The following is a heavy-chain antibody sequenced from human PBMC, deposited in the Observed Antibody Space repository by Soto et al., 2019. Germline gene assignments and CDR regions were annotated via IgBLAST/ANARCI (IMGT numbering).Heavy chain of an antibody. Sequence: PGGSLRLCCAASGFTFSSYAMHWVRQAPGKGLEWVAVISYDGSNKYYADSVKGRFTISRDNSKNTLYLQMNSLRAEDTAVYYCARDLSDFLSGYLYYYYGMDVWGQGTTVTGS. V-gene: IGHV3-30-3*01. J-gene: IGHJ6*02. CDR2: ISYDGSNK. CDR3: ARDLSDFLSGYLYYYYGMDV. D-gene: IGHD3-3*01. CDR1: GFTFSSYA.